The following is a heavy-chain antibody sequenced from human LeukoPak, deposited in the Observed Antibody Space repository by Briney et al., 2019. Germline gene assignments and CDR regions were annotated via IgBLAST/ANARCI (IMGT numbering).Heavy chain of an antibody. CDR3: ARDAHDYGYYFDY. V-gene: IGHV4-30-4*08. D-gene: IGHD4-17*01. J-gene: IGHJ4*02. CDR2: IYYSGST. CDR1: GGSISSGDYY. Sequence: SQTLSLTCTVSGGSISSGDYYWSWIRQPPGKGLEWIGYIYYSGSTYYNPSLKSRVTISVDTSKNQLSLKLSSVTAADTAVYYCARDAHDYGYYFDYWGQGTLVTVSS.